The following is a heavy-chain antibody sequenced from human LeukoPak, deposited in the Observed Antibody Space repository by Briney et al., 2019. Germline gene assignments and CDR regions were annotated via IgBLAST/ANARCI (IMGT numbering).Heavy chain of an antibody. CDR3: ARRAYSSGYYYFDY. CDR1: GGSISSNY. V-gene: IGHV4-59*01. D-gene: IGHD3-22*01. J-gene: IGHJ4*02. Sequence: SETLSLTCTVSGGSISSNYWSWIRQPPGEGLEWIGYIYYSGSTIYNPSLKSRVTISVDTSKNQFSLKLSSVTAADTAVYYCARRAYSSGYYYFDYWGQGTLVTVSS. CDR2: IYYSGST.